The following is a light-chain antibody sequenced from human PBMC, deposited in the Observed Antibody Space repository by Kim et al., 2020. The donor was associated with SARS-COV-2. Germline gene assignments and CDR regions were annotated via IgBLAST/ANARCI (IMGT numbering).Light chain of an antibody. CDR1: QRINNW. V-gene: IGKV1-12*01. Sequence: ASMGDTGTVTCRASQRINNWLAWYQQKPGEAPKLLIFAASTLRTGVPSRFSGTGSGTDFSLTITNLQPDDFATYYCQQADRFPRTFGQGTKVDIK. CDR2: AAS. CDR3: QQADRFPRT. J-gene: IGKJ1*01.